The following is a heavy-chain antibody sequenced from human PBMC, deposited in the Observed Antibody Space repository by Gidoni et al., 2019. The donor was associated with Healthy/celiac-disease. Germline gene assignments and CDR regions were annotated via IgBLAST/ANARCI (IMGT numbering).Heavy chain of an antibody. D-gene: IGHD3-22*01. CDR3: ARGHSSGYWSLEPRNWFDP. CDR1: GGSISRSY. Sequence: QVQLQESGPGLVKPSETLSLTCPVSGGSISRSYWSWIRQPPGKGLEWIGYIYYSGSTNYNPSLKSRVTISVDTSKNQFSLKLSSVTAADTAVYYCARGHSSGYWSLEPRNWFDPWGQGTLVTVSS. V-gene: IGHV4-59*01. CDR2: IYYSGST. J-gene: IGHJ5*02.